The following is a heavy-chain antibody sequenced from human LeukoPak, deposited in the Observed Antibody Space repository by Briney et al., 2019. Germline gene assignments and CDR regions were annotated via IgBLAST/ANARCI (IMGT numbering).Heavy chain of an antibody. Sequence: GGSLRLSCAASGLTFRDYWMSWVRQTPGKGLEWVAVIKSDGSEKYVDSVKGRFTISRDNAKNSLYLQLNSLRVEDTAVYYCARDLRGDTNNWLDPWGQGTLVTVSS. D-gene: IGHD3-10*01. CDR3: ARDLRGDTNNWLDP. J-gene: IGHJ5*02. CDR1: GLTFRDYW. V-gene: IGHV3-7*01. CDR2: IKSDGSEK.